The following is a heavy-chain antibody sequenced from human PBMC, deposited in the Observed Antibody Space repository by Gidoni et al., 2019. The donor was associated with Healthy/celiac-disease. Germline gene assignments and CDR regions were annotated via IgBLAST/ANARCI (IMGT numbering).Heavy chain of an antibody. V-gene: IGHV3-30-3*01. CDR2: ISYDGSNK. CDR1: SYA. CDR3: ARDQGVYSSSSIVDY. J-gene: IGHJ4*02. D-gene: IGHD6-6*01. Sequence: SYAMHWVRQAPGKGLEWVAVISYDGSNKYYADSVKGRFTISRDNSKNTLYLQMNSLRAEDTAVYYCARDQGVYSSSSIVDYWGQGTLVTVSS.